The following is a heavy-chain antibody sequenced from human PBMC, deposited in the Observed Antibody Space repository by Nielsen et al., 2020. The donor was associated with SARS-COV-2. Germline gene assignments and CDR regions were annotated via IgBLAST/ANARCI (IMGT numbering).Heavy chain of an antibody. Sequence: GESLKIFCAASGFTFSSYSMNWVRQAPGKGLEWVSSISSSSSYIYYADSVKGRFTISRDNAKNSLYLQMNSLRAEDTAVYYCARDRAPRFDPWGQGTLVTVSS. CDR3: ARDRAPRFDP. CDR2: ISSSSSYI. CDR1: GFTFSSYS. D-gene: IGHD3-10*01. J-gene: IGHJ5*02. V-gene: IGHV3-21*01.